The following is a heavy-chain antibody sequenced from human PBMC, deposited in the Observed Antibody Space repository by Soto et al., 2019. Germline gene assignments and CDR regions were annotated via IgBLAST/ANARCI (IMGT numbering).Heavy chain of an antibody. CDR1: GYTFTSHY. CDR2: INPFGGST. Sequence: ASVKVSCKASGYTFTSHYIHWARQGPGQGLEWMAIINPFGGSTNYAQRFQVRVTLTMDTATSTVYMELSSLRSEDTAVYYCPRALGAAGRWGQGPLITLSS. J-gene: IGHJ4*02. CDR3: PRALGAAGR. V-gene: IGHV1-46*01. D-gene: IGHD6-13*01.